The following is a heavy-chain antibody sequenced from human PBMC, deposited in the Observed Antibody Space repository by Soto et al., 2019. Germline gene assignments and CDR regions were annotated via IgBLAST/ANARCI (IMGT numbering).Heavy chain of an antibody. CDR3: ARADGRCGGDCYSAFDI. J-gene: IGHJ3*02. CDR1: GFTFSSYA. D-gene: IGHD2-21*02. CDR2: ISYDGSNK. Sequence: ESGGGVVQPGRSLRLSCAASGFTFSSYAMHWVRQAPGKGLEWVAVISYDGSNKYYADSVKGRFTISRDNSKNTLYLQMNSLRAEDTAVYYCARADGRCGGDCYSAFDIWGQGTMVTVSS. V-gene: IGHV3-30-3*01.